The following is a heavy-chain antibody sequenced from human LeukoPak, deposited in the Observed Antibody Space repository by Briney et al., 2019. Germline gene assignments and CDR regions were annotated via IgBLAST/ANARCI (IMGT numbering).Heavy chain of an antibody. Sequence: GESLKISCKGSGYSFTSYWIGWVRQMPGKGLEWMGIIYPDDSDTRYGPSFQGQVTISADKSINTAYLQWSSLKASDTAMYYCATSPRSSGWIYYFDYWGQGTLVTVSS. D-gene: IGHD6-19*01. CDR3: ATSPRSSGWIYYFDY. V-gene: IGHV5-51*01. CDR1: GYSFTSYW. CDR2: IYPDDSDT. J-gene: IGHJ4*02.